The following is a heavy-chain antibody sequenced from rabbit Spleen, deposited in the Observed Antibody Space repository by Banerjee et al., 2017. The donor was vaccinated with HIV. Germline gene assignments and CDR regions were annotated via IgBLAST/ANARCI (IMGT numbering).Heavy chain of an antibody. CDR3: ARDAGSGHYIDAYFDL. J-gene: IGHJ4*01. CDR1: GFPFSDKAV. D-gene: IGHD8-1*01. Sequence: QEQLVESGGGLVKPGASLTLTCKASGFPFSDKAVMCWVRQAPGKGLEWIACINAVTGKAVYASWASGRFTFSKTSSTTVTLQMTSLTVADTATYFCARDAGSGHYIDAYFDLWGPGTLVTVS. CDR2: INAVTGKA. V-gene: IGHV1S45*01.